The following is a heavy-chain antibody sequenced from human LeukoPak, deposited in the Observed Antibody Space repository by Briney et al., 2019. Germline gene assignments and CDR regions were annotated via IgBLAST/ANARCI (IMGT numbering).Heavy chain of an antibody. V-gene: IGHV1-2*02. J-gene: IGHJ4*02. CDR1: GYTFTGYY. CDR2: INPNSGST. D-gene: IGHD3-10*01. Sequence: ASVKVCCKASGYTFTGYYMHWVRQAPGQGLEWMGWINPNSGSTNYAQKFQGRVTMTRDTSTSTAYMELSRLRSDDTAVYYCARVLVTMVRGVLAYFDCWGQGTPVTVYS. CDR3: ARVLVTMVRGVLAYFDC.